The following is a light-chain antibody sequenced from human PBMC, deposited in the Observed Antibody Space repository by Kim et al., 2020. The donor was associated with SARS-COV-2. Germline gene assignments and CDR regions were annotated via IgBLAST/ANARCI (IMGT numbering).Light chain of an antibody. V-gene: IGKV3-11*01. CDR3: QQRSNLIT. CDR2: DTS. J-gene: IGKJ5*01. CDR1: QSVGNY. Sequence: SLSPRERATLSCRASQSVGNYLAWYQQRPGQAPRLLIYDTSNRATGIPARFSGSGSGTDFTLTISSLEPEDFAVYFCQQRSNLITFGQGTRLEIK.